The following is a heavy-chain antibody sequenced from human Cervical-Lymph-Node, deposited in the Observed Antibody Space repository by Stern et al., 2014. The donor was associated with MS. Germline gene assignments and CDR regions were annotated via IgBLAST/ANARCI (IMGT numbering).Heavy chain of an antibody. D-gene: IGHD3-9*01. CDR1: GFSLSNARMG. CDR2: LFSNDEK. J-gene: IGHJ4*02. Sequence: QVTLKESGPVLVKPTETLTLTCTVSGFSLSNARMGVSWIRQPPGKALEWLVHLFSNDEKSYSTSLKSRLTISKDTSKSQVVLTMTNMDPVDTATYYCARANVLRYFDWLYYFDYWGQGTLVTVSS. V-gene: IGHV2-26*01. CDR3: ARANVLRYFDWLYYFDY.